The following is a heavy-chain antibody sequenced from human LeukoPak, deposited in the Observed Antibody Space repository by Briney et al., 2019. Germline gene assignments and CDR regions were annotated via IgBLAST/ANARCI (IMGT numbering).Heavy chain of an antibody. CDR2: INPNSGDT. J-gene: IGHJ4*02. CDR1: GYTFTGYF. CDR3: ARGQDCSGGSCLGY. D-gene: IGHD2-15*01. Sequence: ASVKVSCKASGYTFTGYFMYWVRQAPGQGLEWMGRINPNSGDTDYTQKFQGRVTMTRDTSISTAYMELSRLRSDDTAVYYCARGQDCSGGSCLGYWGQGTLVTVPS. V-gene: IGHV1-2*06.